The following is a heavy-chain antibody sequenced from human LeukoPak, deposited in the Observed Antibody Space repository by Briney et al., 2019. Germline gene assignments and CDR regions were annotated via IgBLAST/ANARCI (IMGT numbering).Heavy chain of an antibody. D-gene: IGHD3-10*01. Sequence: ASVKVSCKASGYTFTSYYMHWVRQAPGQGLEWMGIINPSGGSTSYAQKFQGRVTMTRDTSTSTVYMELSSLRSEDTAVYYCATISAYYYGSGSGYFDYWGQGTLVTVSS. CDR3: ATISAYYYGSGSGYFDY. CDR2: INPSGGST. V-gene: IGHV1-46*01. CDR1: GYTFTSYY. J-gene: IGHJ4*02.